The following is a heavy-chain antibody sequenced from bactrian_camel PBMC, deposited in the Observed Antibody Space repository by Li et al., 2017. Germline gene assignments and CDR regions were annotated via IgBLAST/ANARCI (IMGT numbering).Heavy chain of an antibody. CDR2: IKGAST. J-gene: IGHJ4*01. CDR1: GNTFSSAC. Sequence: DVQLVESGGGSVETGGSLRLSCTFSGNTFSSACMGWIRQVSGQEREGVAAIKGASTYYADSVKGRFTVSQDKGKNTVYLLMNSLKPDDSGTYYCAYESGTTPDLCRRRGPGGYFGQGTQVTVS. V-gene: IGHV3S40*01. D-gene: IGHD7*01.